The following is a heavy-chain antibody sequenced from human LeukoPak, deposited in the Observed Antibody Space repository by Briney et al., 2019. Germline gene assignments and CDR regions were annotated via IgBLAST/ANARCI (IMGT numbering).Heavy chain of an antibody. V-gene: IGHV3-21*01. D-gene: IGHD3-10*01. CDR2: ISSSSSYI. J-gene: IGHJ6*02. CDR3: ARDHRGSYGSGPGFDGMDV. Sequence: GGSLRLSCAASGFTFSSYSMNWVRQAPGKGLEWVSSISSSSSYIYYADSVKGRFTISRDNAKNSLYLQMNSLRDEDTAVYYCARDHRGSYGSGPGFDGMDVWGQGTTVTVSS. CDR1: GFTFSSYS.